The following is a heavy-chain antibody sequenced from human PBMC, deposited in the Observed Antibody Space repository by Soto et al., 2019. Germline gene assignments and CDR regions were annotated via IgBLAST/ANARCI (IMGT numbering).Heavy chain of an antibody. Sequence: QVQLVQSGAEVKKPGDSVKVSCSASGYTFTHFYITWVRQAPGQGLEWMGAISPHNFNTNFAQKFQGRVTLTTDTSTSTAYMELRSLRSDDTAVYYCARDEGGYDILTGCYKAHHFDYWGQGVLVTVSS. V-gene: IGHV1-18*01. D-gene: IGHD3-9*01. CDR1: GYTFTHFY. CDR2: ISPHNFNT. CDR3: ARDEGGYDILTGCYKAHHFDY. J-gene: IGHJ4*02.